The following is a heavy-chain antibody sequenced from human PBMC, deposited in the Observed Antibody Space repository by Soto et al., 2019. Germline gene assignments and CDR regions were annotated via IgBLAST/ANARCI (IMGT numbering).Heavy chain of an antibody. V-gene: IGHV4-59*01. J-gene: IGHJ4*02. CDR3: ARDLGYSSGWSYFDY. Sequence: PSETLSLTCTVSGGSISSYYWSWIRQPPGRGLEWIGHIYYSGSTSHNPSLKSRVTILVDMSKKQFSLKLRSVTAADTAVYYCARDLGYSSGWSYFDYWGQGTLVTVSS. D-gene: IGHD6-19*01. CDR1: GGSISSYY. CDR2: IYYSGST.